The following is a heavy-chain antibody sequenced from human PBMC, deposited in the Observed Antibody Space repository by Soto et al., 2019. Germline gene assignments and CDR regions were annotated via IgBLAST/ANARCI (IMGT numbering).Heavy chain of an antibody. V-gene: IGHV1-2*02. D-gene: IGHD2-21*02. Sequence: GASVKVSCKPSRYTFTDYYMHWLRQAPGQRLEWPGWINANSGGTVYAQKFQGRVTMTRDTSISTAYMELSGLTSDDTAVYYCARPAYCGGGCYYYFDNWGQGTLVTVSS. CDR3: ARPAYCGGGCYYYFDN. J-gene: IGHJ4*02. CDR1: RYTFTDYY. CDR2: INANSGGT.